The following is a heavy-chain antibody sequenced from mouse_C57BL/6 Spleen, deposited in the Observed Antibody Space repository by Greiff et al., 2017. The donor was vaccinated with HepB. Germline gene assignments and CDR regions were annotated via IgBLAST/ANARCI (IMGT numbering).Heavy chain of an antibody. CDR2: ISYAGSN. Sequence: VQLKESGPGLVKPSQSLSLTCSVTGYSITSGYYWNWIRQFPGNKLEWMGYISYAGSNNYNPSLKNRISITRDTSKNQFFLKLNSVTTEDTATYYCATYDYDAFAYWGQGTLVTVSA. D-gene: IGHD2-4*01. CDR3: ATYDYDAFAY. V-gene: IGHV3-6*01. CDR1: GYSITSGYY. J-gene: IGHJ3*01.